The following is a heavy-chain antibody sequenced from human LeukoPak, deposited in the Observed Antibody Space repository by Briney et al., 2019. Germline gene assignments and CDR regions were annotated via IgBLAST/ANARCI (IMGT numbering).Heavy chain of an antibody. D-gene: IGHD3-10*01. V-gene: IGHV1-69*05. CDR2: IIPIFGTA. CDR3: ARGHPFSGSYEY. CDR1: GGTFSSYA. Sequence: SVKVSCKASGGTFSSYAISWVRQAPGQGLEWMGGIIPIFGTANYAQKFQGRVTITTDESTSTAYMELSSLRSEDTAVYHCARGHPFSGSYEYWGQGTLVTVSS. J-gene: IGHJ4*02.